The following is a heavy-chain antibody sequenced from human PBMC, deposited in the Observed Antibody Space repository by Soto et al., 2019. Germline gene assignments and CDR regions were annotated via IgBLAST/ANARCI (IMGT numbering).Heavy chain of an antibody. V-gene: IGHV3-30-3*01. D-gene: IGHD6-6*01. J-gene: IGHJ6*02. CDR3: ARGTHIAARPKPYGMDV. Sequence: LRLSCAASGFTFSSYAMHWVRQAPGKGLEWVAVISYDGSNKYYADSVKGRFTISRDNSKNTLYLQMNSLRAEDTAVYYCARGTHIAARPKPYGMDVWGQGTTVTVSS. CDR2: ISYDGSNK. CDR1: GFTFSSYA.